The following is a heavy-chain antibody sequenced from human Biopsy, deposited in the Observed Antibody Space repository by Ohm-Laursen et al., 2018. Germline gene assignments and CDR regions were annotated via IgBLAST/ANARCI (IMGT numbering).Heavy chain of an antibody. CDR2: IIGIFRTA. J-gene: IGHJ5*02. D-gene: IGHD1/OR15-1a*01. V-gene: IGHV1-69*01. CDR1: GGTFSSSA. CDR3: ARGGGYNWNNGWFDP. Sequence: SSVNVSCKASGGTFSSSAITWARQAPGQGLEWMGGIIGIFRTAHYAQKFQGRVTITADEFMSTAYMELSSLRSEDTAVYYCARGGGYNWNNGWFDPWGQGTLVTVSS.